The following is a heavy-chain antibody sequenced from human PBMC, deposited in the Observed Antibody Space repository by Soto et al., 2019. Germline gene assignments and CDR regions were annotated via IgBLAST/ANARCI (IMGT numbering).Heavy chain of an antibody. V-gene: IGHV3-23*01. CDR1: GFNFSAHA. J-gene: IGHJ6*01. CDR3: AKDAQGHCSNGVCFHSYYYGLDA. Sequence: EGQLLESGGGLVQPGGSLRLSCAASGFNFSAHAMTWVRQSPVKGLEWVSTITGSGNTSYYAASVKGRFTISRDNSKNTLFVRMNKLRPDDTSIYYCAKDAQGHCSNGVCFHSYYYGLDAWGQGTTVTVSS. CDR2: ITGSGNTS. D-gene: IGHD2-8*01.